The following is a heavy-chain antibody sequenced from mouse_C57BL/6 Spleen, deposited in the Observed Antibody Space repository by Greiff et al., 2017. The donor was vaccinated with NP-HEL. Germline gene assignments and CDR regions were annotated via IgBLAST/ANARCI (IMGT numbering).Heavy chain of an antibody. CDR1: GYAFSSSW. CDR2: IYPGDGDT. D-gene: IGHD2-1*01. J-gene: IGHJ2*01. CDR3: ARSEVYYGTQYYFDY. Sequence: QVQLQQSGPELVKPGASVKISCKASGYAFSSSWMNWVKQRPGKGLEWIGRIYPGDGDTNYNGKFKGKSTLSADKSSSTAYMQLSSLTSEDSAVYVCARSEVYYGTQYYFDYWGQGTTLTVSS. V-gene: IGHV1-82*01.